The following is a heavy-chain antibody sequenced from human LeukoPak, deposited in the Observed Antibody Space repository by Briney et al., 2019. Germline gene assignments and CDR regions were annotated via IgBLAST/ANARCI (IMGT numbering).Heavy chain of an antibody. V-gene: IGHV1-69*06. J-gene: IGHJ4*02. CDR3: ARPSCSGGSCSYPY. CDR1: GGTFSSYA. D-gene: IGHD2-15*01. CDR2: IIPIFGTA. Sequence: SVKVSCKASGGTFSSYAISWVRQAPGQGLEWMGGIIPIFGTANYAQKFQGRVTITADKSTSTAHMELSGLRSEDTAVYYCARPSCSGGSCSYPYWGQGTLVTVSS.